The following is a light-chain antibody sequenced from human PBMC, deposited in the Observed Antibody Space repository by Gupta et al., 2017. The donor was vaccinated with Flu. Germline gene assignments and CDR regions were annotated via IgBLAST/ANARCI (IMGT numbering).Light chain of an antibody. Sequence: GQTASIDCSGDDLERNSVWWYQQKSGQYPVLVICQSEQRHAGFPDRFSASASATTATLTIAGTQARDEAVYFCQAWKDDSVMFGGGTTLTIL. J-gene: IGLJ3*02. CDR2: QSE. CDR1: DLERNS. CDR3: QAWKDDSVM. V-gene: IGLV3-1*01.